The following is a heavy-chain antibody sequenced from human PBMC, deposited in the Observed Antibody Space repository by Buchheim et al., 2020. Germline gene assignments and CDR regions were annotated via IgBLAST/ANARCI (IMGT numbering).Heavy chain of an antibody. CDR2: ISGSGGST. J-gene: IGHJ6*02. Sequence: EVQLLESGGGLVQPGGSLRLSCAASGFTFSSYAMSWVRQAPGKGLEWVSAISGSGGSTYYADSVKGRFTISRDNSKNTLYLQMNSLRAEDTAVYYCAREWRDILTGYYYYYGMDVWGQGTT. CDR1: GFTFSSYA. V-gene: IGHV3-23*01. CDR3: AREWRDILTGYYYYYGMDV. D-gene: IGHD3-9*01.